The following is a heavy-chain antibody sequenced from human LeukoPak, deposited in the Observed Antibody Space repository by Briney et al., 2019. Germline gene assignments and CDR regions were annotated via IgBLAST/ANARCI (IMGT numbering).Heavy chain of an antibody. CDR1: GYTFTGYY. CDR2: NNPNSGGT. Sequence: ASVKVSCKASGYTFTGYYMHWVRQAPGQGLEWMGWNNPNSGGTNYAQKFQGRVTMTRDTSISTAYMELSSLRSEDTAVYYCARWQTDYDFWSGYYYYYYGMDVWGQGTTVTVSS. V-gene: IGHV1-2*02. J-gene: IGHJ6*02. D-gene: IGHD3-3*01. CDR3: ARWQTDYDFWSGYYYYYYGMDV.